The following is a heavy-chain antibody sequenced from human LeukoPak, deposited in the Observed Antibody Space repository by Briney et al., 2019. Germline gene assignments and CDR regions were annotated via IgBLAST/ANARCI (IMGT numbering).Heavy chain of an antibody. D-gene: IGHD3-10*01. CDR1: GFTFRNYV. V-gene: IGHV3-30-3*01. J-gene: IGHJ4*02. CDR3: AREGYYGSGSPPSLYFDY. Sequence: GGSLRLPCAASGFTFRNYVIHWVRQAPGKGLEWVAVTSSDLNVKLYAGSVKGRFTISRDNSRSTLYLQMNSLRPEDTAIYYCAREGYYGSGSPPSLYFDYWGQGTLVTVSS. CDR2: TSSDLNVK.